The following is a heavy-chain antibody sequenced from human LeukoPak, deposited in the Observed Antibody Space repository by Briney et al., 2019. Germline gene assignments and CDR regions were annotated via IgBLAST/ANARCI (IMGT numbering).Heavy chain of an antibody. CDR3: AKDCSSASCYPHYYYGMDV. CDR2: ISSSGSTI. D-gene: IGHD2-2*01. J-gene: IGHJ6*02. V-gene: IGHV3-48*03. CDR1: GFTFSSYE. Sequence: PGGSLRLSCAASGFTFSSYEMNWVRQAPGKGLEWVSYISSSGSTIYYADTVKGRFTISRDNAKNSLYLQMNSLRAEDTAVYYCAKDCSSASCYPHYYYGMDVWGQGTTVTVSS.